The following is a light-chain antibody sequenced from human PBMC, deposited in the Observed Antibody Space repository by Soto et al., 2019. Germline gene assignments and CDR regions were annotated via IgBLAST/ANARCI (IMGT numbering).Light chain of an antibody. V-gene: IGKV3-20*01. Sequence: EIVLTQSPGTLSFSPGEGASLSCRASQAISGNYLAWYQHKPGQAPRLLMYGASSRATGIPDRFSGSGSGTDFTLTISRLEPEDFAVYYCQQYGSSRTWTFGQGTKVDIK. CDR1: QAISGNY. CDR2: GAS. J-gene: IGKJ1*01. CDR3: QQYGSSRTWT.